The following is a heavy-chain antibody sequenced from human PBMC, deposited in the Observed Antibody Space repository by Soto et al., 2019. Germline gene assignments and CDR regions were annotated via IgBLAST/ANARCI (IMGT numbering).Heavy chain of an antibody. V-gene: IGHV2-5*02. CDR3: AHRGYYYDSSGYYSAAVYFQH. CDR1: GFSLSTSGVG. Sequence: QITLKESGPTLVKPTQTLTLTCTFSGFSLSTSGVGVGWIRQPPGKALEWLALIYWDDDKRYSPSLKSRLTITMHTLQNQVVLTMTNIDLVDTATYYCAHRGYYYDSSGYYSAAVYFQHWGQGTLVSVSS. J-gene: IGHJ1*01. D-gene: IGHD3-22*01. CDR2: IYWDDDK.